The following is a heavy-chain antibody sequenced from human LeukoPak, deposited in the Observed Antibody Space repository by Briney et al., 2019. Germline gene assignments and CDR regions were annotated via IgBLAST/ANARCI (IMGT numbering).Heavy chain of an antibody. CDR1: GGSFSGHY. J-gene: IGHJ6*03. D-gene: IGHD3-22*01. CDR2: INHSGST. Sequence: SETLSLTCAVYGGSFSGHYWSWIRQPPGKGLEWIGEINHSGSTNYNPSLKSRVTISVDTSKNQFSLKLSSVTAADTAVYYCASSTYYYDSSGYHGYYYYYYMDVWGKGTTVTVSS. V-gene: IGHV4-34*01. CDR3: ASSTYYYDSSGYHGYYYYYYMDV.